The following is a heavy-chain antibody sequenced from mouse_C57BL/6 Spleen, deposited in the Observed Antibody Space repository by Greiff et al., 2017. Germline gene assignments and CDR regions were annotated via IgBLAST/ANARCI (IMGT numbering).Heavy chain of an antibody. J-gene: IGHJ1*03. Sequence: EVKLMESGPELVKPGASVKIPCKASGYTFTDYNMDWVKQSHGKSLEWIGDINPNNGGTIYNQKFKGKATLTVDKSSSTAYMELRSLTSEDTAVYYCARGNYYGSSPRWYFDVWGTGTTVTVSS. V-gene: IGHV1-18*01. D-gene: IGHD1-1*01. CDR3: ARGNYYGSSPRWYFDV. CDR1: GYTFTDYN. CDR2: INPNNGGT.